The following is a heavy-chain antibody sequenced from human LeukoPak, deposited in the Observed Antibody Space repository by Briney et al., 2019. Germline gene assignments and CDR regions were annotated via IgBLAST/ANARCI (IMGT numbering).Heavy chain of an antibody. CDR2: IYYSGST. V-gene: IGHV4-39*01. CDR1: GGSISSSSYY. D-gene: IGHD3-22*01. Sequence: SETLSLTCTVSGGSISSSSYYWGWIRQPPGKGLEWIGSIYYSGSTYYNPFLKSRVTISVDTSKNQFSLKLSSVTAADTAVYYCARGSKIVVVITPLDYWGQGTLVTVSS. CDR3: ARGSKIVVVITPLDY. J-gene: IGHJ4*02.